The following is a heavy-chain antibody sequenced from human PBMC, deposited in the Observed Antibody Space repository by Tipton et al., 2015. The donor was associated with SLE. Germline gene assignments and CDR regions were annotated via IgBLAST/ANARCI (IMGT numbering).Heavy chain of an antibody. CDR3: ARPYSSTWYGSYFDH. D-gene: IGHD6-13*01. V-gene: IGHV3-48*01. CDR2: ITRSSSSI. CDR1: GFTFSSYA. Sequence: SLRLSCAASGFTFSSYAMSWVRQAPGKGLEWVSYITRSSSSIYYADSVKGRFTMSRDNAKNSLYLQMNSLRAEDTAVYYCARPYSSTWYGSYFDHWGQGILVTVSS. J-gene: IGHJ4*02.